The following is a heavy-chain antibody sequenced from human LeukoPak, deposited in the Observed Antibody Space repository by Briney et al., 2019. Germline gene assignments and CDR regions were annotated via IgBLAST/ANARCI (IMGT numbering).Heavy chain of an antibody. CDR3: AKDARPDYYDSSGYPNDAFDI. CDR1: GFTFDDYD. Sequence: GRSLRLSCAASGFTFDDYDMQWVRQAPGKGLEWVSDIRWNSGSIGYADSVKGRFTISRDNAKNSLYLQMNSLRAEDMALYYCAKDARPDYYDSSGYPNDAFDIWGQGTMVTVSS. J-gene: IGHJ3*02. D-gene: IGHD3-22*01. CDR2: IRWNSGSI. V-gene: IGHV3-9*03.